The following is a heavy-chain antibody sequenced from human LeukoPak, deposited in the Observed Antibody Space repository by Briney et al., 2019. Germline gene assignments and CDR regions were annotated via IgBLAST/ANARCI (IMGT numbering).Heavy chain of an antibody. CDR1: GFSFSRYA. Sequence: GGSLRLSCKASGFSFSRYAMSWVRQAPGKGLEWVSTMSDSGRYTYYADSVKGRLTLSRDNSNNTLYLQMNSLRAEDTALYYCAKDTYSSNRYAFDIWGQGTMVTVSS. J-gene: IGHJ3*02. D-gene: IGHD1-14*01. V-gene: IGHV3-23*01. CDR3: AKDTYSSNRYAFDI. CDR2: MSDSGRYT.